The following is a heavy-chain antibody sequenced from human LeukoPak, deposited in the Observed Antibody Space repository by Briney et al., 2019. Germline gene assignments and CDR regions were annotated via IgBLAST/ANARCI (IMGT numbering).Heavy chain of an antibody. J-gene: IGHJ4*02. CDR2: ISNSGSTL. D-gene: IGHD3-16*01. CDR3: ARDVLGSYDY. CDR1: GFAFSDFY. V-gene: IGHV3-11*01. Sequence: GGPLRLSCAASGFAFSDFYMFWIRQAPGKGLEWISYISNSGSTLYYADSVKGRFTISRDNDKNLLYLQMNSLRADDTAVYYCARDVLGSYDYWGQGTLVTVSS.